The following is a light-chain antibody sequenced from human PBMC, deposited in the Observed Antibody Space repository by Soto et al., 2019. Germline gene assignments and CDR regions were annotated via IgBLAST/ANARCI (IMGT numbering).Light chain of an antibody. V-gene: IGKV4-1*01. CDR1: QSVLYSSNNKDY. CDR3: QQYFTTPRT. Sequence: DIVMTQSPDSLAVSLGERATINCKSSQSVLYSSNNKDYLAWYQQKPGQPPKPLIYWASTRQFGVPDRFSGSGSGTDFTLTISSLQAEDVAVYYCQQYFTTPRTFGQGTKVEIK. J-gene: IGKJ1*01. CDR2: WAS.